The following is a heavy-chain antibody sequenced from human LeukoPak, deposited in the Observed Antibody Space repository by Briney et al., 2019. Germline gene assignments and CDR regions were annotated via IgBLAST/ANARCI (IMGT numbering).Heavy chain of an antibody. J-gene: IGHJ4*02. V-gene: IGHV3-30*04. CDR2: ISYDGRME. D-gene: IGHD4-17*01. CDR1: GFTFSSFD. CDR3: ARDLATVTNNFEY. Sequence: GGSLRLSRAASGFTFSSFDMHWVRQAPGKGLEWVAVISYDGRMEYYSDSVKGRSTISRDNSKNTLYMEVNSLRAEDTAVYYCARDLATVTNNFEYWGQGTLVTVSA.